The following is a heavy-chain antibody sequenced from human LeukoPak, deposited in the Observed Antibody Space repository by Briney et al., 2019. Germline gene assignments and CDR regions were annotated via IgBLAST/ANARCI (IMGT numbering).Heavy chain of an antibody. J-gene: IGHJ3*02. V-gene: IGHV3-30*18. CDR1: GLTFSTYG. Sequence: GGSLRLSCVVSGLTFSTYGMHWVRQAPGKGLEWVAVISYDGSDQYYADSVKGRFTISRDNSKNTLYLQMNSLRAEDTAVYYCAKDLSVYGSGGNAFDIWGQGTMVTVSS. CDR3: AKDLSVYGSGGNAFDI. D-gene: IGHD3-10*01. CDR2: ISYDGSDQ.